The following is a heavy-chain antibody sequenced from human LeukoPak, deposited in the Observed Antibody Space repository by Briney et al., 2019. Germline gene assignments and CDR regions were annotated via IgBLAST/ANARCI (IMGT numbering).Heavy chain of an antibody. CDR2: IYSGGGT. V-gene: IGHV3-53*01. D-gene: IGHD1-1*01. CDR3: VGEGTY. CDR1: GLSVSSTY. J-gene: IGHJ4*02. Sequence: GGSLRLSCVVSGLSVSSTYMTWVRRARGKGLEWVSVIYSGGGTNYPDSVKGRFSISRDNSKNTLYLQMKSLRAEDTAVYYCVGEGTYWGQGTLVTVSS.